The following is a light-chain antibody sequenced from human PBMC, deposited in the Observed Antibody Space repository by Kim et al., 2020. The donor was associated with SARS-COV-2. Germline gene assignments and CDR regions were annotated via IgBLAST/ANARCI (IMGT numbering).Light chain of an antibody. Sequence: CTLPIASNVSSYNIYWSQQKPGSPPRYLLYYYSDSDKGQGSGVPSRFSGSKDASANTGILLISGLQSEDEADYYCMIWPSNAYYVFGTGTKVTVL. CDR2: YYSDSDK. CDR1: IASNVSSYN. V-gene: IGLV5-37*01. J-gene: IGLJ1*01. CDR3: MIWPSNAYYV.